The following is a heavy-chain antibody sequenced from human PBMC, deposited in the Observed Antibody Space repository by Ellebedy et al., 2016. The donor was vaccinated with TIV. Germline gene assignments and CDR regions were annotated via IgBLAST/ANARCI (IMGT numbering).Heavy chain of an antibody. V-gene: IGHV1-46*01. Sequence: ASVKVSCKASGYTFTSYYMHWVRQAPGQGLEWMGIINPSGGSTSYAQKFQGRVTMTRDTSTSTVYMELSSLRSEDTAVYYCARDASLMVYVQGLGGPQYYFDYWGQGTLVTVSS. D-gene: IGHD2-8*01. CDR2: INPSGGST. CDR3: ARDASLMVYVQGLGGPQYYFDY. CDR1: GYTFTSYY. J-gene: IGHJ4*02.